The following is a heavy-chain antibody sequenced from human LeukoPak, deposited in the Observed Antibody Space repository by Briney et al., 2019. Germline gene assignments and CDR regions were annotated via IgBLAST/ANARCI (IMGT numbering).Heavy chain of an antibody. V-gene: IGHV3-23*01. J-gene: IGHJ5*02. CDR1: GFNFSSYA. CDR2: ISGSGGST. Sequence: PGGSLRLSCAASGFNFSSYAMSWVRQAPGKGLEWVSAISGSGGSTYYADSVKGRFTISRDNSKNTLYLQMNSLRAEDTAVYYSAKGYSTDQTPNWFDPWGQGTLVTVSS. CDR3: AKGYSTDQTPNWFDP. D-gene: IGHD6-13*01.